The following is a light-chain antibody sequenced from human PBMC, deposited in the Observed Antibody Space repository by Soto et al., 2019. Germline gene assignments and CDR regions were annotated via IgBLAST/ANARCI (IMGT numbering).Light chain of an antibody. CDR3: QHYNELPLT. Sequence: EIVLTQSPGTLSLSPGERATLSCRASETVTSDYLAWYQQKPGQAPRLLFYGASRRAAGIPDRFSGSGSGTDFTLTISSLQSEDFAVYYCQHYNELPLTFGGGTKVDI. CDR1: ETVTSDY. CDR2: GAS. J-gene: IGKJ4*01. V-gene: IGKV3-20*01.